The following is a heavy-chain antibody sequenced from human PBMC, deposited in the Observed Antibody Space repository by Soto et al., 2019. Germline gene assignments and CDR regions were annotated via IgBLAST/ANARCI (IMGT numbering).Heavy chain of an antibody. CDR1: GFSLSTDEVG. CDR3: IHDGKLGYTGYDRFDY. CDR2: IYWNDDA. J-gene: IGHJ4*02. V-gene: IGHV2-5*01. D-gene: IGHD5-12*01. Sequence: QITLKESGPTLMKPTQTLTLTCTFSGFSLSTDEVGVGWIRQPPGKALGWLALIYWNDDARYSPSLKNRLTITKDTSKNQVVLTMTNMYPVDTATYYCIHDGKLGYTGYDRFDYWGQGTLVTVSS.